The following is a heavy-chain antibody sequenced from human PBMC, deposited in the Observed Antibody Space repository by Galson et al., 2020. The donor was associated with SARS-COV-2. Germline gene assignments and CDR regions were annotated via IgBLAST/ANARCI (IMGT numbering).Heavy chain of an antibody. CDR2: ISWNSGSI. J-gene: IGHJ6*02. D-gene: IGHD2-15*01. Sequence: GGSLRLSCAASGFTFDDYAMHWVRQAPGKGLEWVSGISWNSGSIGYADSVKGRFTISRDNAKNSLYLQMNSLRAEDTALYYCAKDLGGIYCSGGSCYPYYYGMDVWGQGTTVTVSS. V-gene: IGHV3-9*01. CDR1: GFTFDDYA. CDR3: AKDLGGIYCSGGSCYPYYYGMDV.